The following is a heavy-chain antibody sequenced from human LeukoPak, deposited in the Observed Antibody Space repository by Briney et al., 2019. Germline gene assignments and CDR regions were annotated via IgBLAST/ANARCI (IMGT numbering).Heavy chain of an antibody. CDR2: ISAYNGNT. CDR1: GGTFSSYA. J-gene: IGHJ5*02. CDR3: ARDTVGGGRVVWFDP. V-gene: IGHV1-18*01. Sequence: ASVKVSCKASGGTFSSYAISWVRQAPGQGLEWMGWISAYNGNTNYPQKLQGRVTMTTDTSTSTAYMELRSLRSDDTAVYYCARDTVGGGRVVWFDPWGQGTLVTVSS. D-gene: IGHD1-26*01.